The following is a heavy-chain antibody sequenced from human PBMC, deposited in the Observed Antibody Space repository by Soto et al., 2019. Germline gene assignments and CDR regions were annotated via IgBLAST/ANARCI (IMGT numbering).Heavy chain of an antibody. Sequence: QVQLVQSGAEVKKPGASVKVSCKASGYTFTRYDINWVRQATGQGLEWMGWMNLKSGYTGSAQKFQGRVTMTSDTSISTAHMELSSLTSEDTAVYYCGRAAPDLDSWGQGTLVTVSS. CDR1: GYTFTRYD. CDR2: MNLKSGYT. J-gene: IGHJ4*02. V-gene: IGHV1-8*01. CDR3: GRAAPDLDS. D-gene: IGHD6-25*01.